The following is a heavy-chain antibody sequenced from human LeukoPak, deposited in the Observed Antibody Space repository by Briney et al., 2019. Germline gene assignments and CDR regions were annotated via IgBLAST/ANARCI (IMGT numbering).Heavy chain of an antibody. CDR2: IYTSGGT. D-gene: IGHD3-22*01. V-gene: IGHV4-4*08. CDR1: GGSISSYY. J-gene: IGHJ4*02. CDR3: ARGVFYYDTSGRGYYFDY. Sequence: PSETLSLTCTVSGGSISSYYWGWIRQPPGKRLECVGYIYTSGGTVYNPSLKSRVTMSVDTSKNQFSLKLSSVTAADTAVYYCARGVFYYDTSGRGYYFDYWGQGTLVTVSS.